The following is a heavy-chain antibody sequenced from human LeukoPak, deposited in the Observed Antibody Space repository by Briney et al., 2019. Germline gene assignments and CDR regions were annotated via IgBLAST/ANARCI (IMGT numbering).Heavy chain of an antibody. J-gene: IGHJ6*02. D-gene: IGHD3-10*01. CDR3: AIAPGGYYYGMDV. CDR1: GYTFTSYG. V-gene: IGHV1-18*03. CDR2: ISAYNGNT. Sequence: ASVKVSCKASGYTFTSYGISWVRQAPEQGLEWMGWISAYNGNTNYAQKLQGRVTMTTDTSTSTAYMELRSLRSDDMAVYYCAIAPGGYYYGMDVWGQGTTVTVSS.